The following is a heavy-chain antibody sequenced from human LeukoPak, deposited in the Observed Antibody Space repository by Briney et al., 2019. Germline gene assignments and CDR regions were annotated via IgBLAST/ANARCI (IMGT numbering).Heavy chain of an antibody. CDR2: MNPNSGNT. J-gene: IGHJ6*03. CDR3: ARGRYYDFWSGYLASHYYYYMDV. Sequence: ASVKVSCKASGYTFTSYDINWVRQATGQGLEWMGWMNPNSGNTGYAQKFQGRVTMTRNTSISTAYMELSSLRSEDTAVYYCARGRYYDFWSGYLASHYYYYMDVWGKGTTVTVSS. CDR1: GYTFTSYD. D-gene: IGHD3-3*01. V-gene: IGHV1-8*01.